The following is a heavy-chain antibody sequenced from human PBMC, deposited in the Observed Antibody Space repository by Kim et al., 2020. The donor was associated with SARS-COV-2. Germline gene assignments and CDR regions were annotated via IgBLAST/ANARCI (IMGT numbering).Heavy chain of an antibody. Sequence: ASVKVSCKASGYTFTSYDINWVRQATGQGLEWMGWMNPNSGNTGYAQKFQGRVTMTRNTPISTAYMELSSLRSEDTAVYYCARVSRCSGGSCYWSHYYYGMDWWGQGTTVTAS. CDR3: ARVSRCSGGSCYWSHYYYGMDW. V-gene: IGHV1-8*01. CDR1: GYTFTSYD. J-gene: IGHJ6*02. CDR2: MNPNSGNT. D-gene: IGHD2-15*01.